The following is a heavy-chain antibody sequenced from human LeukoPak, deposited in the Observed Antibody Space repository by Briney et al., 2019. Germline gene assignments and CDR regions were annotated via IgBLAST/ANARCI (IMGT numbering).Heavy chain of an antibody. CDR2: IVPIFGTA. V-gene: IGHV1-69*05. J-gene: IGHJ4*02. CDR3: ARGNPYYDILTGYDFVY. D-gene: IGHD3-9*01. Sequence: SVKVSCKASGGTFSSYAISWVRQAPGQGLEWMGGIVPIFGTANYEQKFQGRVTITTDESTSKAYMELSSLRSEDTAVYYCARGNPYYDILTGYDFVYWGQGTLVTVSS. CDR1: GGTFSSYA.